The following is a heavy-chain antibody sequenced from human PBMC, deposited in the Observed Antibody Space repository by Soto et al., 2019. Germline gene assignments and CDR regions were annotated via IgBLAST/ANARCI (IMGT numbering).Heavy chain of an antibody. Sequence: QVSESGGGLGQPGGSLRLSCTVSGLTFRSFAMSWVRQAPGKGLEWVSTISGSGAGTYYAASVKGRFTISRDKSKNTLNLQMNSQRAEDRAVYYGAKNKGLRLENYCFDYWGQGTLVTVSS. CDR3: AKNKGLRLENYCFDY. J-gene: IGHJ4*02. CDR2: ISGSGAGT. CDR1: GLTFRSFA. D-gene: IGHD4-17*01. V-gene: IGHV3-23*01.